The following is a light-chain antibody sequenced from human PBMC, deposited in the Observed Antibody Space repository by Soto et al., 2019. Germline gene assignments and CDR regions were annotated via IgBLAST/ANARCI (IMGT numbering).Light chain of an antibody. V-gene: IGKV1-39*01. CDR2: GAS. CDR1: QTISNS. CDR3: QESRSALWGT. J-gene: IGKJ1*01. Sequence: DIQMTQSPSSLSASLGDRVTITCRTSQTISNSLNWYQQKAGRAPAVLIYGASNLQGGVPLRFSGSGSGTEFTLTISGLQPEDSATYYCQESRSALWGTCGQGTKVEVK.